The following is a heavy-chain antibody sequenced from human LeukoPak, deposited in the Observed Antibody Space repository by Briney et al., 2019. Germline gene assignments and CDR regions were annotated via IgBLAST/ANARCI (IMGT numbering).Heavy chain of an antibody. D-gene: IGHD3-3*01. CDR1: GGSISSSSYY. J-gene: IGHJ4*02. CDR3: ARAPRDLWSGSIELLFDY. CDR2: IYYSGST. Sequence: PSETLSLTCTVSGGSISSSSYYWGWIRQPPGKGLEWIGSIYYSGSTYYNPSLKSRVTISVDTSKNQFSLKLSSVTAADTAVYYCARAPRDLWSGSIELLFDYWGQGTLVTVSS. V-gene: IGHV4-39*07.